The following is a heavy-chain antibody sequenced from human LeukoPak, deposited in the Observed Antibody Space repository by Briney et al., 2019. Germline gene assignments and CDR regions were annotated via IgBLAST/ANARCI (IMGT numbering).Heavy chain of an antibody. J-gene: IGHJ6*04. Sequence: GGSLRLSCAASGFTFSGYEMNWVRQAPGKGLEWVSYISSSGSTIYYADSVKGRFTISRDNAKNSLYLQMNSLRAEDTAVYYCARLGYCSSTSCRYYYYGMDVWGKGTTVTVSS. CDR2: ISSSGSTI. V-gene: IGHV3-48*03. D-gene: IGHD2-2*01. CDR1: GFTFSGYE. CDR3: ARLGYCSSTSCRYYYYGMDV.